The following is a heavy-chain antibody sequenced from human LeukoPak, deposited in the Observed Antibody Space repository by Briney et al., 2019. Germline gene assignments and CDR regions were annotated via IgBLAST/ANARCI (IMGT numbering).Heavy chain of an antibody. CDR3: ARPLDPYYYSSGSLDY. V-gene: IGHV1-2*02. CDR2: INRNSGST. J-gene: IGHJ4*02. D-gene: IGHD3-10*01. Sequence: ASVKVSCKASGYTFTGYYMHWVRQAPGQGLEWMGWINRNSGSTNYAQKFQGRVTMTRDPSISTAYMELSRLISDDTAVYYCARPLDPYYYSSGSLDYWGQGTLVTVSS. CDR1: GYTFTGYY.